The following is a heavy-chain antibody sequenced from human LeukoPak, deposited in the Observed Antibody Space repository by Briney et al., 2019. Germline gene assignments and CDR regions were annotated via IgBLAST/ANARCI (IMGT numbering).Heavy chain of an antibody. D-gene: IGHD3-22*01. J-gene: IGHJ4*02. V-gene: IGHV3-30*02. Sequence: GGSLRLSCATSGFTFSSYGMHWVRQAPGKGLEWVTFIRYDGSNRYYADSVKGRFTISRDNSKNTLYLQMNSLRAEDTAVYYCAKDFSVYYYDSRVFDYWGQGTLVTVSS. CDR2: IRYDGSNR. CDR3: AKDFSVYYYDSRVFDY. CDR1: GFTFSSYG.